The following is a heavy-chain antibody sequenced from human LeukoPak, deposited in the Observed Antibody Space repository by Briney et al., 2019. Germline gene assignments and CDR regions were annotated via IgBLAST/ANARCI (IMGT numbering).Heavy chain of an antibody. CDR1: GFSFSGYS. D-gene: IGHD3-9*01. V-gene: IGHV3-48*04. Sequence: GGSLRLSCAASGFSFSGYSMNWVRQAPGKGLEWAAHIRGTSSAMNYAASVRGRFTISRDNAKNALFLEMSSLRAEDTAVYYCARDRDWSFDYWGQGTLVTVSS. J-gene: IGHJ4*02. CDR3: ARDRDWSFDY. CDR2: IRGTSSAM.